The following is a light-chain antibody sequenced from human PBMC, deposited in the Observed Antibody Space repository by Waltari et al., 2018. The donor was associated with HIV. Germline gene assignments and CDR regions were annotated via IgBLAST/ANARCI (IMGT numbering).Light chain of an antibody. J-gene: IGLJ1*01. Sequence: HSALTQPASVSGSPGQSITISCTGTSSDVGNYNLVSWYQQHPGKAPKLVLYHVPEWPTGISSRFSRSKSCNTAYLTISGLQAEDEAYYYSCSYTGSPYVLGSGTKVTVL. CDR1: SSDVGNYNL. CDR3: CSYTGSPYV. V-gene: IGLV2-23*02. CDR2: HVP.